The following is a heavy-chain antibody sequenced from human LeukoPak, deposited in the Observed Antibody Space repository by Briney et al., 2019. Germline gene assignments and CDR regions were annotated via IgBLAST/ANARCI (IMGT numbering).Heavy chain of an antibody. D-gene: IGHD3-16*02. CDR3: ARLGELSSDFDY. Sequence: GGSLRLSCAASGFTFSSYEMNWVRQAPGRGLEWVSYISSSGSTIYYADSVKGRFTISRDNAKNSLYLQMNSLRAEDTAVYYCARLGELSSDFDYWGQGTLVTVSS. V-gene: IGHV3-48*03. CDR1: GFTFSSYE. J-gene: IGHJ4*02. CDR2: ISSSGSTI.